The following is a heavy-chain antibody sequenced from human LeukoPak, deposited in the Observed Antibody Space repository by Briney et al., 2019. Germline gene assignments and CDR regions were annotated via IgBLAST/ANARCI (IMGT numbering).Heavy chain of an antibody. D-gene: IGHD5-12*01. CDR3: ARDGGYDGDEPREMDY. Sequence: GASVKVSCKASGYTFTSYGISWVRQAPGQGLEWMGWISAYNGNTNYAQKLQGRVTMTTDTSTSTAYMELRSLRSDDTAVYYCARDGGYDGDEPREMDYWGQGTLVTVPS. V-gene: IGHV1-18*01. J-gene: IGHJ4*02. CDR2: ISAYNGNT. CDR1: GYTFTSYG.